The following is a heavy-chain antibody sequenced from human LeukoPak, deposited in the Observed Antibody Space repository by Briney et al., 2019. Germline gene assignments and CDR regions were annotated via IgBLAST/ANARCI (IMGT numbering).Heavy chain of an antibody. J-gene: IGHJ3*02. V-gene: IGHV1-46*01. CDR2: INPSGGST. CDR3: ARDLFPVAAAGEGGAFDI. CDR1: GYTFTSFY. D-gene: IGHD6-13*01. Sequence: GASVKVSCKASGYTFTSFYMHWVRQAPGQGLEWMGIINPSGGSTSYAQKFQGRVTMTRDMSTSTVYMELSSLRSEDTAVYYCARDLFPVAAAGEGGAFDIWGQGTMVTVSS.